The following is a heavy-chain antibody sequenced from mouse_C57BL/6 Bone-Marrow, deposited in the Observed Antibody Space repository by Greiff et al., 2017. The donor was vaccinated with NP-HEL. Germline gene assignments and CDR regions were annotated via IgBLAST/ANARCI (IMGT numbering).Heavy chain of an antibody. CDR1: GFTFSDYG. Sequence: EVKLMESGGGLVQPGGSLKLSCAASGFTFSDYGMAWVRQAPRKGPEWVAFISNLAYSIYYADTVTGRFTISRENAKNTLYLEMSSLRSEDTAMYYCARGGYDEAWFAYWGQGTLVTVSA. J-gene: IGHJ3*01. V-gene: IGHV5-15*01. CDR3: ARGGYDEAWFAY. D-gene: IGHD2-2*01. CDR2: ISNLAYSI.